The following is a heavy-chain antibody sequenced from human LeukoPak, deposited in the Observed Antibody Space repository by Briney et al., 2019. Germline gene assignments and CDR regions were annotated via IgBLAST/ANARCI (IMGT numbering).Heavy chain of an antibody. J-gene: IGHJ4*02. Sequence: SVKVSCQVSVYTLPELSMHWVRQAPAKGREWMGGVDPEDGETIYPQKLQGRVTMTEDTSTDTAYMELSSLRSEDTAVCFCVTDGALGGLHTYYFDYWGQGALVTVSS. D-gene: IGHD5-24*01. CDR1: VYTLPELS. CDR2: VDPEDGET. V-gene: IGHV1-24*01. CDR3: VTDGALGGLHTYYFDY.